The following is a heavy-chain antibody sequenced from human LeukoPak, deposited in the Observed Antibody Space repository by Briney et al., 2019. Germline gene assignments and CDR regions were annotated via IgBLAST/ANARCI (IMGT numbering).Heavy chain of an antibody. Sequence: SETLSLTCAVYGGSFSGYYWGWIRQPPGKGLEWIGSIYHSGSTYYNPSLKSRVTISVDTSKNEFSLKLSSVTAADTAVYYCARSSSWYLNWFDPWGQGTLVTVSS. J-gene: IGHJ5*02. CDR1: GGSFSGYY. D-gene: IGHD6-13*01. CDR2: IYHSGST. V-gene: IGHV4-34*01. CDR3: ARSSSWYLNWFDP.